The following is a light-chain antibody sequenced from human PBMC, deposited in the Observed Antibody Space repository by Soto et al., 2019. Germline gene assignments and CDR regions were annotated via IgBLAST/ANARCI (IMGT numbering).Light chain of an antibody. V-gene: IGKV4-1*01. CDR1: QSVLYSSNNKNY. CDR2: WAS. CDR3: QQYYAIPYT. Sequence: DIVMTQSPDSLAVSLGERATINCKSSQSVLYSSNNKNYLAWYQQKPGQPPKLLIYWASTRESGVPDRFSGSGSGTDFTLSISNLPAEDVAAYYCQQYYAIPYTFGQGTKLEIK. J-gene: IGKJ2*01.